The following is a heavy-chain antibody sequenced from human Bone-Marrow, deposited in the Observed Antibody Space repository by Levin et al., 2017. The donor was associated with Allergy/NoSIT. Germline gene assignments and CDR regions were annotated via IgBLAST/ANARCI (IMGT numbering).Heavy chain of an antibody. CDR3: ARGTFHGPSDAFDV. CDR2: ISYIGST. Sequence: SETLSLTCTVSGGSISGGGYYWCWIRQHPGKGLEWIGCISYIGSTHYNPSLKSRVTISADTSDKQFSLKMSSVTAADTAVFYCARGTFHGPSDAFDVWGQGTIVTVSS. J-gene: IGHJ3*01. CDR1: GGSISGGGYY. D-gene: IGHD1/OR15-1a*01. V-gene: IGHV4-31*03.